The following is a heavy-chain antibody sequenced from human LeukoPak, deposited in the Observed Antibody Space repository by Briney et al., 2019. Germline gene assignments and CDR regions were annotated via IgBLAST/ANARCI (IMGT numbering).Heavy chain of an antibody. Sequence: GGSLRLPCAASGFTVSNNYMSWVRQAPGKGLEWVSVIYSDGYTYYADSVKGRFTISRDNSKNTLYLQMNSLRAEDTAVYSCARETTPYYYYYGMDVWGQGTTVTVSS. CDR2: IYSDGYT. J-gene: IGHJ6*02. CDR1: GFTVSNNY. CDR3: ARETTPYYYYYGMDV. V-gene: IGHV3-66*01. D-gene: IGHD1-7*01.